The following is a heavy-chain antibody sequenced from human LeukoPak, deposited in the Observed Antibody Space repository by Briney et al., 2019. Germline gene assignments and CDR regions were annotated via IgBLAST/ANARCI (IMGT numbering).Heavy chain of an antibody. CDR3: ASIVVVPPRYYYYMDV. J-gene: IGHJ6*03. CDR2: IYYSGST. D-gene: IGHD2-2*01. V-gene: IGHV4-59*01. CDR1: GGSISSYY. Sequence: SETLSLTCTVSGGSISSYYWSWIRQPPGKGLEWIGYIYYSGSTNYNPSLKSRVTISVDTSKNQFSLKLSSVTAADTAVYYCASIVVVPPRYYYYMDVWGKGTTVTISS.